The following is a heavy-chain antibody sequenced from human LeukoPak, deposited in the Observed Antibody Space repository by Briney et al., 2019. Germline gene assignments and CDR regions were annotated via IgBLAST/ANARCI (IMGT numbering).Heavy chain of an antibody. CDR3: ARDLKPQLGIDY. CDR1: GFTFRSYS. CDR2: ISSSSRYI. D-gene: IGHD6-13*01. J-gene: IGHJ4*02. Sequence: PGGSLRLSCAAPGFTFRSYSMNWVRQAPGKGLEWVSSISSSSRYIYYADAVKGRFTLSRDNAQNSLYLQMNSLRAEDTAVYYCARDLKPQLGIDYWGQGTLVTVSS. V-gene: IGHV3-21*01.